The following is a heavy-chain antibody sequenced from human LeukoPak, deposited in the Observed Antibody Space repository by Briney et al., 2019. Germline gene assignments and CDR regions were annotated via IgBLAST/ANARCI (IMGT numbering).Heavy chain of an antibody. V-gene: IGHV4-59*12. CDR1: GGSISSYY. Sequence: PSETLSLTCTVSGGSISSYYWSWIRQPPGKGLEWIGYIYYSGSTNYNPSLKSRVTISVDTSKNQFSLKLRSVTAADTAVYYCARDSRRGEYSSSWYPYGMDVWGQGTTVTVSS. CDR2: IYYSGST. D-gene: IGHD6-13*01. J-gene: IGHJ6*02. CDR3: ARDSRRGEYSSSWYPYGMDV.